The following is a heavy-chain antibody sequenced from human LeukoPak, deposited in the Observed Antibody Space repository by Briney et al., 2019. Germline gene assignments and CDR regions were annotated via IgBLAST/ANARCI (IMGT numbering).Heavy chain of an antibody. CDR1: GGSFSGYY. Sequence: PSETLSLTCAVYGGSFSGYYWSWIRQPPGKGLEWVGEINHSGSTNYNPSLKSRVTISVDTSKSQFSLKLSSVTAADTAVYYCARGRGTDDYVWGSYRYTWGYFDYWGQGTLVTVSS. CDR3: ARGRGTDDYVWGSYRYTWGYFDY. CDR2: INHSGST. D-gene: IGHD3-16*02. V-gene: IGHV4-34*01. J-gene: IGHJ4*02.